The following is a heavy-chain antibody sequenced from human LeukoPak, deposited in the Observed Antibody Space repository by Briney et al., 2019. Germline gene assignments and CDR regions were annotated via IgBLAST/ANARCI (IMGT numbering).Heavy chain of an antibody. V-gene: IGHV3-30*04. CDR1: GFTFSSYA. J-gene: IGHJ3*02. CDR2: ISYDGSNK. CDR3: ARGLGAFDI. Sequence: GGSLRLSCAASGFTFSSYAVHWVRQAPGKGLEWVAVISYDGSNKYYADSVKGRFTISRDNSKNTLYLQMNSLRAEDTAVYYCARGLGAFDIWGQGTMVTVSS. D-gene: IGHD3-10*01.